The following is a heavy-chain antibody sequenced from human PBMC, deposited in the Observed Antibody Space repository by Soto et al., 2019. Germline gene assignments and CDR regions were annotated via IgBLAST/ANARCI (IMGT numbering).Heavy chain of an antibody. D-gene: IGHD3-10*01. J-gene: IGHJ5*01. Sequence: GWSLRLSCAASGFSFDDYAMTWVRQAAGKGLEWVSAISGSGDNTYYADSVKGRFTISRDNARNSLFLEMKTLRADDTAVYYCARDILSGGAYPDSWGQGTQVT. CDR3: ARDILSGGAYPDS. CDR1: GFSFDDYA. CDR2: ISGSGDNT. V-gene: IGHV3-23*01.